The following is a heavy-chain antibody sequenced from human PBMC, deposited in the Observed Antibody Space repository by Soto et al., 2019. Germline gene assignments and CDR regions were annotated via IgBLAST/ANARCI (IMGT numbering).Heavy chain of an antibody. D-gene: IGHD4-17*01. CDR1: GGSINYSY. Sequence: LSLTCTVSGGSINYSYWTWIRQPPGKGLEWLGYISYTGSSNHNASLKSRLTISVDTSKNHFSLKFSSVTAADTALYYCARVNYGDYYYGMDVWGKGTTVTVSS. CDR2: ISYTGSS. J-gene: IGHJ6*04. V-gene: IGHV4-59*01. CDR3: ARVNYGDYYYGMDV.